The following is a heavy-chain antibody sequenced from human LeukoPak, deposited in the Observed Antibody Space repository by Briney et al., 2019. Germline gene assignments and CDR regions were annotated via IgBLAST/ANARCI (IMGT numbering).Heavy chain of an antibody. Sequence: SETLSLTCTVSGGSISTYYWSWIRQPPGKGLEWIGYIYTTESTNYNPSLESRVTISVNTSKNQFSLMLSSVTVADTAFYYCARRRTTGTTGYFDYWGQGILVTVSS. V-gene: IGHV4-4*09. D-gene: IGHD1-1*01. CDR3: ARRRTTGTTGYFDY. CDR1: GGSISTYY. J-gene: IGHJ4*02. CDR2: IYTTEST.